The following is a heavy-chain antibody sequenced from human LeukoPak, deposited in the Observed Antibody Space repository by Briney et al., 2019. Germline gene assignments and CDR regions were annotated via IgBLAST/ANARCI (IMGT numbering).Heavy chain of an antibody. Sequence: ASVKVSCKASGYTFTSYYMHWVRQAPGQGLEWMGIINPSGGSTGYAQKFQGRVTMTRDTSTSTVYMELSSLRSEDTAVYYCARDLGGMTIFGVAPLWYWGQGTLVTVSS. J-gene: IGHJ4*02. CDR2: INPSGGST. V-gene: IGHV1-46*01. CDR1: GYTFTSYY. D-gene: IGHD3-3*01. CDR3: ARDLGGMTIFGVAPLWY.